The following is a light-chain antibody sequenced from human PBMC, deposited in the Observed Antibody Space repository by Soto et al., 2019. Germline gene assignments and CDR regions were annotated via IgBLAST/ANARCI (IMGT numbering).Light chain of an antibody. V-gene: IGKV1-6*01. CDR2: AAS. J-gene: IGKJ1*01. CDR1: QAIRDD. Sequence: IQMTQSPSSLSASVGDRVTITCRASQAIRDDLGWYQQKPGEAPKLLIYAASSLQSGGPSRFSGSGSGTDFTLTISRLQPEDFATYYCLQDYNYPWTFGQGNKVEIK. CDR3: LQDYNYPWT.